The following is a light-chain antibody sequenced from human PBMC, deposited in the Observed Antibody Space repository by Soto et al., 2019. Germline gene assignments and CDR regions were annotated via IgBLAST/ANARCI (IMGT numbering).Light chain of an antibody. J-gene: IGKJ1*01. CDR1: QSVTSNY. CDR3: QQYGSLPWT. CDR2: GAS. Sequence: EVVLAQSPGTLSLSPGERATLSCRASQSVTSNYLAWYQQKLGQSPRLLIYGASSRATGIPARFSGSGSGTDFTLTINRLEPEDFAVYYFQQYGSLPWTFGQGTKVEIK. V-gene: IGKV3-20*01.